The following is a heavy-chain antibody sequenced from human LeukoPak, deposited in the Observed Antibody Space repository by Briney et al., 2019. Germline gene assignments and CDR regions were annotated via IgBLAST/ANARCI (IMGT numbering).Heavy chain of an antibody. V-gene: IGHV4-61*01. CDR1: GGSVSSGSYY. CDR2: IYYSGST. J-gene: IGHJ3*01. D-gene: IGHD1-7*01. Sequence: PETLSLTCTVSGGSVSSGSYYWSWIRQPPGKGLEWIGYIYYSGSTNYNPSLKSRVTISVDMSKNQFSLRLSSVTTADTAVYYCARVPGGGTAANWGQGTMVTVSS. CDR3: ARVPGGGTAAN.